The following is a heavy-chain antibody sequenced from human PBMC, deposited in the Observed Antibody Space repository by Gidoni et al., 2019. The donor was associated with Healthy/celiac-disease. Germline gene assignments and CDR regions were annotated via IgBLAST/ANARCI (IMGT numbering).Heavy chain of an antibody. CDR1: GGSISSSSYY. Sequence: QLQLPESGPGLVKPSETLSLPCTVSGGSISSSSYYWGWIRQPPGKGLEWIGSIYYSGSTYYNPSLKSRVTISVDTSKNQFSLKLSSVTAADTAVYYCARFRSGYDNYFDYWGQGTLVTVSS. CDR3: ARFRSGYDNYFDY. J-gene: IGHJ4*02. CDR2: IYYSGST. V-gene: IGHV4-39*01. D-gene: IGHD5-12*01.